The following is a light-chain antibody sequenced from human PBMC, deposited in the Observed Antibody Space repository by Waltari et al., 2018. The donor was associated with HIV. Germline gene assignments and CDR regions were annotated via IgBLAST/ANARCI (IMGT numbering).Light chain of an antibody. CDR3: NSRDSRGNYV. CDR2: GKN. CDR1: SLRSYY. J-gene: IGLJ1*01. Sequence: SSELTQDPAVSVALGQTVRITCQGDSLRSYYARWYQQKPGKAPLLFIYGKNNRPSGTQDQSAGSISGTTASLTITEAQAEDEADYYGNSRDSRGNYVFGTGTKVTVL. V-gene: IGLV3-19*01.